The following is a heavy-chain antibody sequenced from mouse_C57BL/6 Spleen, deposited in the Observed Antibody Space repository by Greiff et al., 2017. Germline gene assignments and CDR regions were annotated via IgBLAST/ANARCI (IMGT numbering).Heavy chain of an antibody. CDR1: GYTFTDYY. Sequence: EVKLQQSGPELVKPGASVKISCKASGYTFTDYYMNWVKQSHGKSLEWIGDINPNNGGTSYNQKFKGKATLTVDKSSSTAYMELRSLTSEDSAVYYCARGPYDYYFDYWGQGTTLTVSS. D-gene: IGHD2-4*01. V-gene: IGHV1-26*01. CDR3: ARGPYDYYFDY. J-gene: IGHJ2*01. CDR2: INPNNGGT.